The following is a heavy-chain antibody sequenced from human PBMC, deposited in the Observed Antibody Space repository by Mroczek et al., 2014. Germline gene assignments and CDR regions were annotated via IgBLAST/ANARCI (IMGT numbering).Heavy chain of an antibody. D-gene: IGHD4-23*01. CDR2: INPNSGGT. J-gene: IGHJ4*02. V-gene: IGHV1-2*02. Sequence: VQLMETGAEVKKPGASVKVSCKASGYTFTGYYMHWVRQAPGQGLEWMGWINPNSGGTNYAQKFQGRVTMTRDTSISTAYMELSRLRSDDTAVYYCARDTTVVISAQLDYWGQGTLVTVSS. CDR1: GYTFTGYY. CDR3: ARDTTVVISAQLDY.